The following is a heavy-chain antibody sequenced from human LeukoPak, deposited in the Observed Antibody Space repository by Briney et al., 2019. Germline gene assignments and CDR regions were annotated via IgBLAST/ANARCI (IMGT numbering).Heavy chain of an antibody. D-gene: IGHD3-3*01. CDR2: ISGSGGST. J-gene: IGHJ3*02. V-gene: IGHV3-23*01. CDR1: GFTFSSYA. Sequence: PGGALRLSCAASGFTFSSYAMSWVRQAPGKGLEWVSAISGSGGSTYYADSVKGRFTISRDNSKNTLYLQMNSLRAEDTAVYYCAKMLYYDFWSGYYSPALDIWGQGTMVTVSS. CDR3: AKMLYYDFWSGYYSPALDI.